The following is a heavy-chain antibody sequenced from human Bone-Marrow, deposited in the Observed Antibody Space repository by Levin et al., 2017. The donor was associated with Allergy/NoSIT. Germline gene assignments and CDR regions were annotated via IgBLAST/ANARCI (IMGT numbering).Heavy chain of an antibody. CDR3: ARALEYSSSSQPNEY. D-gene: IGHD6-6*01. CDR2: ITYNGGEK. J-gene: IGHJ4*02. CDR1: GFTFSRYA. V-gene: IGHV3-30*03. Sequence: GGSLRLSCEASGFTFSRYAMHWVRQAPGKGLDWVAVITYNGGEKHYGDSVKGRFTISRDNSKNTLYLQMDSLTAEDTAVYYCARALEYSSSSQPNEYWGQGTLVTVSS.